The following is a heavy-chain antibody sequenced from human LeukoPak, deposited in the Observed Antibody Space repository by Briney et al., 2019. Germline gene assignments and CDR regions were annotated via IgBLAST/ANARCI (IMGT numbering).Heavy chain of an antibody. CDR2: INYDGTSK. CDR3: AKRGVWDCDSSSCSAMPLDY. V-gene: IGHV3-30*02. CDR1: GFTFSSFG. J-gene: IGHJ4*02. Sequence: GGSLRLSCAASGFTFSSFGMHWVRQAPGKGLEWLAFINYDGTSKYYVDSVRGRFTISRDNYDNTMYLQMRSLRIDDTAVYYCAKRGVWDCDSSSCSAMPLDYWGQGTLVTVSS. D-gene: IGHD2-2*01.